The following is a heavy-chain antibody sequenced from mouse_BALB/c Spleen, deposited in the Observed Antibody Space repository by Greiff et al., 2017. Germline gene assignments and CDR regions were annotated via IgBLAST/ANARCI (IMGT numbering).Heavy chain of an antibody. V-gene: IGHV3-2*02. CDR1: GYSITSDYA. D-gene: IGHD4-1*01. CDR3: ARRNWDVFAY. J-gene: IGHJ3*01. CDR2: ISYSGST. Sequence: EVNLVESGPGLVKPSQSLSLTCTVTGYSITSDYAWNWIRQFPGNKLEWMGYISYSGSTSYNPSLKSRISITRDTSKNQFFLQLNSVTTEDTATYYCARRNWDVFAYWGQGTLVTVSA.